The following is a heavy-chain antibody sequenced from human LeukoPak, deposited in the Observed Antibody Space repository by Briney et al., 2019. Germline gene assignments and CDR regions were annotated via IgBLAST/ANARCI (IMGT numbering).Heavy chain of an antibody. Sequence: TSSETLSLTCTVSGGSISSGGYYWSWIRQPPGKGLEWIGYIYHSGSTYYNPSLKSRVTISVDRSKNQFSLKLSSVTAADTAVYYCARGPRYESAHDYWGQGTLVTVSS. J-gene: IGHJ4*02. CDR2: IYHSGST. CDR3: ARGPRYESAHDY. CDR1: GGSISSGGYY. D-gene: IGHD5-12*01. V-gene: IGHV4-30-2*01.